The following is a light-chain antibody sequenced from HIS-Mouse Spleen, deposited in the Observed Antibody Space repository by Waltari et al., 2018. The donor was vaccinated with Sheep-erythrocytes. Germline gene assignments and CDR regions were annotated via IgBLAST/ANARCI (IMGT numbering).Light chain of an antibody. CDR2: AAS. V-gene: IGKV1-39*01. CDR3: QQSYSTPQFT. J-gene: IGKJ3*01. CDR1: QSINSY. Sequence: DIQMTQSPSSLSASVGDRVTITCRASQSINSYLNWYQQKQGKAPKLLIYAASSLQSGVPSRFSGSGSGTDFTLTISSLQPEDFATYYCQQSYSTPQFTFGPGTKVDIK.